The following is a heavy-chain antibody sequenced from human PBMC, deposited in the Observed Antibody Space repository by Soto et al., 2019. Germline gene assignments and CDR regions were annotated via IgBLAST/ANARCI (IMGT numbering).Heavy chain of an antibody. Sequence: GGSLRLSCAASGFTFSSYAMSWVRQAPGKGLEWVSAISGSGGSTYYADSVKGRFTISRDNSKNTLYLQMNSLRAEDTAVYYCAKDNYSSSWYDYYYYGMDVWGQGTTVTVPS. D-gene: IGHD6-13*01. V-gene: IGHV3-23*01. CDR1: GFTFSSYA. CDR3: AKDNYSSSWYDYYYYGMDV. J-gene: IGHJ6*02. CDR2: ISGSGGST.